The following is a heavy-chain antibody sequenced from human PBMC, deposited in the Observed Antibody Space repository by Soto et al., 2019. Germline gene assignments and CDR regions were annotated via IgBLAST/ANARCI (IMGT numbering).Heavy chain of an antibody. CDR1: GFTFSSYS. V-gene: IGHV3-21*01. CDR3: ARDLRDGYNMHFDY. J-gene: IGHJ4*02. Sequence: GGSLRLSCAASGFTFSSYSMNWVRQAPGKGLEWVSSISSSSSYIYYADSVKGRFTISRDNAKNSLYLQMNSLRAEDTAVYYCARDLRDGYNMHFDYWGQRTLVTVSS. CDR2: ISSSSSYI. D-gene: IGHD5-12*01.